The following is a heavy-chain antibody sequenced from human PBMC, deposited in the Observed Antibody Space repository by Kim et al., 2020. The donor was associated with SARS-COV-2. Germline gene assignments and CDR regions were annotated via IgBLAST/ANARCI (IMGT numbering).Heavy chain of an antibody. J-gene: IGHJ2*01. CDR3: ARGPIEEGIRATKGYFDL. CDR1: GFTFSSYD. V-gene: IGHV3-13*04. CDR2: IGTKADT. Sequence: GGSLRLSCAASGFTFSSYDMHWVRQGTEKGLEWVSSIGTKADTYYPDSVQDRFTISRENAKDSFYLQMNSLRAEDTAVYYCARGPIEEGIRATKGYFDLWGRSTVVTVSS. D-gene: IGHD3-3*02.